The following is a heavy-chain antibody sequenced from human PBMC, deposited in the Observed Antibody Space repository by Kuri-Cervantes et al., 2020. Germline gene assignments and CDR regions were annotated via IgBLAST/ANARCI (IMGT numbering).Heavy chain of an antibody. Sequence: GGSLRLSCAAPGFTFSSYAMSWVRQAPGKGLEWVSAISGSGGSTYYADSVKGRFTISRDNSKNTLYLQMNSLRAEDTAVYYCARVPGVTMVRGVRYYYYGMDVWGQGTTVTVSS. J-gene: IGHJ6*02. CDR2: ISGSGGST. CDR1: GFTFSSYA. D-gene: IGHD3-10*01. CDR3: ARVPGVTMVRGVRYYYYGMDV. V-gene: IGHV3-23*01.